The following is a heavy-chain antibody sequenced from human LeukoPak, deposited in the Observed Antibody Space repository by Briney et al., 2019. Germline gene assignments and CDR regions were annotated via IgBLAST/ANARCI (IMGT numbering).Heavy chain of an antibody. Sequence: GWSLRLSCAASGFTFSEYTMHWVRLAPSKGLEGVSVISHDGREIYYADSVKGRFTISRDDSMSTMYLQMNSLRAEDTALYYCARGRSDSGAYCYFGSWGQGTPVTVSS. J-gene: IGHJ4*02. D-gene: IGHD3-22*01. CDR3: ARGRSDSGAYCYFGS. CDR1: GFTFSEYT. CDR2: ISHDGREI. V-gene: IGHV3-30*03.